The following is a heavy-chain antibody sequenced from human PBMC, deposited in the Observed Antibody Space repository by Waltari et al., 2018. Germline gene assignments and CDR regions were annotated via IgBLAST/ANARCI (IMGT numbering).Heavy chain of an antibody. Sequence: QVQLQESDPGLAKASQTLSLTCDVSGGSISNLNFYWSWIRQPAGKGLELIGRIYRSGVTDYNPSLRGRATMFLDMSKNQFSLTVDSLIAADTAVYYCAVSPDTATSRAAFHFWGPGTTVSVSS. CDR2: IYRSGVT. V-gene: IGHV4-61*02. D-gene: IGHD5-18*01. J-gene: IGHJ6*02. CDR3: AVSPDTATSRAAFHF. CDR1: GGSISNLNFY.